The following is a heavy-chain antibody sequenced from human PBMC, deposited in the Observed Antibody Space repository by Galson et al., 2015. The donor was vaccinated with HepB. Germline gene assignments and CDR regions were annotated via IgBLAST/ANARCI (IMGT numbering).Heavy chain of an antibody. CDR2: INWNVGST. J-gene: IGHJ4*02. CDR1: GFTFDEYG. CDR3: VRKGTGLLNLHYFAY. D-gene: IGHD3-10*01. Sequence: SLRLSCAASGFTFDEYGMSWVRHAPGKGLEWVSGINWNVGSTGYADSVKGRFSISRDNVNNTLYLQMRSLRAEDTALYYCVRKGTGLLNLHYFAYWGQGTLVTVSS. V-gene: IGHV3-20*04.